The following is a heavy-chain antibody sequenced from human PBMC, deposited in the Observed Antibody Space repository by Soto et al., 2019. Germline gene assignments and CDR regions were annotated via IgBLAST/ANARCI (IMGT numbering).Heavy chain of an antibody. CDR2: IYYSGST. CDR1: GGSINSYD. J-gene: IGHJ3*02. Sequence: SETLSLTCTVTGGSINSYDWSWIRQPPGKGLEWIGYIYYSGSTNYNPSLKNQVTISVDTSKNQFSLKWSSVYAVYTAVYYCGRLYGVDAFDIWVQGTMVTVSS. V-gene: IGHV4-59*01. D-gene: IGHD3-16*02. CDR3: GRLYGVDAFDI.